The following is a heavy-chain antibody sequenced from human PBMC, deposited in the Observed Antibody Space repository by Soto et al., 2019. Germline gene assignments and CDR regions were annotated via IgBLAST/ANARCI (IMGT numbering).Heavy chain of an antibody. CDR2: INSVGGGE. V-gene: IGHV3-48*02. CDR3: ARDRLWEHWRGPHDVFDL. J-gene: IGHJ3*01. D-gene: IGHD1-26*01. CDR1: GFALTTYS. Sequence: EVQLVESGGGLVQPGGSLRLSCVASGFALTTYSMSWVRRAPGEGLEWISYINSVGGGESYADSVRGRFTISRDTAKNSMYLEMNSLRDDDTAVYYCARDRLWEHWRGPHDVFDLWGQGTMVTVSS.